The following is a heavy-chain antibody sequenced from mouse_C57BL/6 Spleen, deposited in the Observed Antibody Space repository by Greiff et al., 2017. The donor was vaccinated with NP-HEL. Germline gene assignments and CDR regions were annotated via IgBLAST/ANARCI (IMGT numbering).Heavy chain of an antibody. Sequence: VKLQESGAELVRPGTSVKMSCKASGYTFTNYWIGWAKQRPGHGLEWIGDIYPGGGYTNYNEKFKGKATLTADKSSSTAYMQFSSLTSEDSAIYYCARSGYYGSSYEDAMDYWGQGTSVTVSS. J-gene: IGHJ4*01. CDR1: GYTFTNYW. V-gene: IGHV1-63*01. CDR2: IYPGGGYT. CDR3: ARSGYYGSSYEDAMDY. D-gene: IGHD1-1*01.